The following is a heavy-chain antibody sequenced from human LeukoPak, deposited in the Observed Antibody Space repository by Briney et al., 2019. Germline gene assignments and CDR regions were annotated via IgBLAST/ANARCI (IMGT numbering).Heavy chain of an antibody. CDR2: ISAYNGNT. D-gene: IGHD3-10*01. CDR1: GYTFTSYG. V-gene: IGHV1-18*01. J-gene: IGHJ4*02. Sequence: ASVKVSCKASGYTFTSYGISWVRQAPGQGLEWMGWISAYNGNTNYAQKLQGRVTMTTDTSTSTAYMELRSLRSADTAVYYCGRAADSGSYYNSGFDYWGQGTLVTVSS. CDR3: GRAADSGSYYNSGFDY.